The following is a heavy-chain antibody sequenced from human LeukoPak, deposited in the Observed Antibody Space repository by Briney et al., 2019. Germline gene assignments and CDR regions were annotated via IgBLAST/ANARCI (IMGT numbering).Heavy chain of an antibody. D-gene: IGHD6-13*01. J-gene: IGHJ4*02. CDR3: ARGPRAAADDY. CDR1: GYTFTSYY. V-gene: IGHV1-46*01. CDR2: INPSGGST. Sequence: ASVKVSCKASGYTFTSYYMHWVRQAPGQGLEWMGIINPSGGSTSYAQKFQGRVTMTRDTSTSTVYMELTSLTSADTAVYFCARGPRAAADDYWGQGTLVTVSS.